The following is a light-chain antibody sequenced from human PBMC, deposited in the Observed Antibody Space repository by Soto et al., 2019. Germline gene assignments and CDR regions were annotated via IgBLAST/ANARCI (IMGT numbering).Light chain of an antibody. CDR1: QILVHSDGVAY. J-gene: IGKJ1*01. V-gene: IGKV2-30*02. CDR3: MQGSHWPWT. Sequence: DVVMNQYPLSLPVTLGQPASISCRSNQILVHSDGVAYFSWFQLRQGRSPRRAVYKVSTRDSEDPDRFSGSGSGNDFTLKINRVEAEDVGVYHCMQGSHWPWTLGQGTKVDIK. CDR2: KVS.